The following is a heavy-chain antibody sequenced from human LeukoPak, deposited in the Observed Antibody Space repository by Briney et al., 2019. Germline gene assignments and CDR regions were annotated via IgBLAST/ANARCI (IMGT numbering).Heavy chain of an antibody. CDR3: SSYSWCCASDFDY. J-gene: IGHJ4*02. CDR1: GFTFTSYY. D-gene: IGHD1-26*01. V-gene: IGHV1-2*02. Sequence: ASVKVSCKASGFTFTSYYMHWVRQAPGQGLEWMGWINPNSGGTNYAQKFQGRVTVTRDTSISTAYMELSRLRSDDTAVYYCSSYSWCCASDFDYWGQGALVTVSS. CDR2: INPNSGGT.